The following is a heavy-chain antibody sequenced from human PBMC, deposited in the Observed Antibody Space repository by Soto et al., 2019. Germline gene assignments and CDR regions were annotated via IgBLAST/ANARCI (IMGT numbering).Heavy chain of an antibody. J-gene: IGHJ6*02. CDR3: AKEFGWELQLSHPYYNSGMDV. V-gene: IGHV3-30*18. CDR1: GVTFRSYG. D-gene: IGHD1-1*01. CDR2: MSFDGSNK. Sequence: PGRALKVSCAASGVTFRSYGMHWVRQAPGKGLEWVALMSFDGSNKYYADSVRGRFTISSDNSKSTLYLQMDILRPEDTAVYYCAKEFGWELQLSHPYYNSGMDVWGQGTTVTVSS.